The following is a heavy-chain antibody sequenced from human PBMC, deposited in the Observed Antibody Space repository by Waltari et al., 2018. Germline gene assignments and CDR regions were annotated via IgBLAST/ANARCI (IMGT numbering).Heavy chain of an antibody. CDR1: GFTFSSYA. J-gene: IGHJ4*02. Sequence: QVQLVESGGGVVQPGRSLRLSCAASGFTFSSYAMHWVRQAPGKGLGWVAVISDDGSNKYYADSGKGRFTISRDNSKNTLYLQMNSLRAEDTAVYYCARPTILKQQLEHWGQGTLVTVSS. CDR3: ARPTILKQQLEH. D-gene: IGHD6-13*01. CDR2: ISDDGSNK. V-gene: IGHV3-30*04.